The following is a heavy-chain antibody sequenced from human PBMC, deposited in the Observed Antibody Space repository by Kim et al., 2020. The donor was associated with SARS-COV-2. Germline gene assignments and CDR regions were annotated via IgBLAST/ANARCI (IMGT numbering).Heavy chain of an antibody. V-gene: IGHV4-39*01. Sequence: SETLSLTCSVSGGYINTSHYYWAWIRQPPGKGLEWIGTIYHRGSTYYNPSLKRRVTISVDTSRNQFSLKLASVTAAYPAVYYCARRTEAGGYFDFWGQGSPVT. D-gene: IGHD3-16*01. CDR3: ARRTEAGGYFDF. CDR1: GGYINTSHYY. CDR2: IYHRGST. J-gene: IGHJ4*02.